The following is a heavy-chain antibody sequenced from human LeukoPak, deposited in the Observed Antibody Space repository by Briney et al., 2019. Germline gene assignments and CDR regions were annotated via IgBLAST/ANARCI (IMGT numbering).Heavy chain of an antibody. D-gene: IGHD3-22*01. Sequence: SETLSLTCTVFGGSFTDYFWTWIRHSPGKGLEWIGEVNDYTGDSKYNPSLNSRVSISLANYKNPLSLELRSVTDADTAVYYCARGRIAKIVVVHSFSYGMDVWGQGTTVTVSS. CDR2: VNDYTGDS. J-gene: IGHJ6*02. CDR1: GGSFTDYF. CDR3: ARGRIAKIVVVHSFSYGMDV. V-gene: IGHV4-34*01.